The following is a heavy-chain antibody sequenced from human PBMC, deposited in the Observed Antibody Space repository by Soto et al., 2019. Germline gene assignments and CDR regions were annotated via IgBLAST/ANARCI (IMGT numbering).Heavy chain of an antibody. Sequence: PSETLSLTCTVSGVSVNSGGNHWSWIRQHPGKGLEWIGYTSFTGSTDYSPSLKSRVTISVDVSKNQFSLELTSVTAADTALYFCASGPDYSDSRGYFEPWGQGTLVTVSS. D-gene: IGHD3-22*01. CDR2: TSFTGST. J-gene: IGHJ5*02. V-gene: IGHV4-31*03. CDR1: GVSVNSGGNH. CDR3: ASGPDYSDSRGYFEP.